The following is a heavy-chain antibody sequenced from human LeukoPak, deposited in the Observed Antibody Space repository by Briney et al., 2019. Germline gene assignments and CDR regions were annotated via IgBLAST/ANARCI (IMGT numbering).Heavy chain of an antibody. V-gene: IGHV3-7*03. J-gene: IGHJ3*02. D-gene: IGHD4-17*01. Sequence: GGSLRLSCAASGFTFSSYWMSWVRQAPGKGLEWVANIKPDGSEKYYVDSVKGRFIISRDNAKNSLYLQVNSLRAEDTAVYYCAKDPNGDYVGTFDMWGQGTMVTVSS. CDR3: AKDPNGDYVGTFDM. CDR1: GFTFSSYW. CDR2: IKPDGSEK.